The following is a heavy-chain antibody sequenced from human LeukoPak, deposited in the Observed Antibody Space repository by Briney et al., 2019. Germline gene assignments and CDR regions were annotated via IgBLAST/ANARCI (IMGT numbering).Heavy chain of an antibody. CDR3: ARDQGENGDSPFDY. D-gene: IGHD4-17*01. CDR1: GFTFSSYA. V-gene: IGHV3-30-3*01. CDR2: ISYDGSNK. Sequence: GGSLRLSCAASGFTFSSYAMHWVRQAPGKGLEWVAVISYDGSNKYYADSVKGRFTISRDNSKNTLYLQINSLRAEGTAVYYCARDQGENGDSPFDYWGQGTLVTVSS. J-gene: IGHJ4*02.